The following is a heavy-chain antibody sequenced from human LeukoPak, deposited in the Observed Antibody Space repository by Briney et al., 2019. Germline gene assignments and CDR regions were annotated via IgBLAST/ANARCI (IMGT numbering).Heavy chain of an antibody. Sequence: SETLSLTCTVSGGSISSGGYYWSWIRQHPGKGLEWIGYIYYSGSTYYNPSLKSRVTISVDTSKNQFSLKLSSVTAADTAVYYCARNNLNYYDSSGPPGGYFDYWGQGTLVTVSS. CDR1: GGSISSGGYY. V-gene: IGHV4-31*03. J-gene: IGHJ4*02. CDR3: ARNNLNYYDSSGPPGGYFDY. D-gene: IGHD3-22*01. CDR2: IYYSGST.